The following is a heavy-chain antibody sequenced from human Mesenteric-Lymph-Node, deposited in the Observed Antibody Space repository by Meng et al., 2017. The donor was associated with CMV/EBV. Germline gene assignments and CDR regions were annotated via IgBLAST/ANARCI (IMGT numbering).Heavy chain of an antibody. CDR1: GFTFDDYG. J-gene: IGHJ2*01. Sequence: GESLKISCAASGFTFDDYGMSWVRQAPGKGLEWVSGINWNGGSTGYADSVKGRFTISRDNAKNSLYLQMNSLRAEDTALYYCARAATGTHWYFDLWGRGTLVTVSS. D-gene: IGHD1-1*01. V-gene: IGHV3-20*04. CDR3: ARAATGTHWYFDL. CDR2: INWNGGST.